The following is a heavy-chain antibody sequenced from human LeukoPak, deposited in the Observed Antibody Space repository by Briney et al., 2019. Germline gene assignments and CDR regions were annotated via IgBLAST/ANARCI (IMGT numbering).Heavy chain of an antibody. CDR3: ARDLGPHSSSPNSGAFDI. D-gene: IGHD6-6*01. J-gene: IGHJ3*02. Sequence: GGSLRLSCAASGFTFSSYSMNWVRQAPGKGLEWVSSISSSSSYIYYADSVKSRFTISRDNAKNSLYLQMNSLRAEDTAVYYCARDLGPHSSSPNSGAFDIWGQGTMVTVSS. V-gene: IGHV3-21*01. CDR2: ISSSSSYI. CDR1: GFTFSSYS.